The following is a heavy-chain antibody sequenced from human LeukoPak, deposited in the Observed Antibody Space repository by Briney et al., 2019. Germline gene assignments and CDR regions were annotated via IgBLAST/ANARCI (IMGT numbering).Heavy chain of an antibody. CDR1: GFTFDDYA. V-gene: IGHV3-9*01. D-gene: IGHD5-12*01. J-gene: IGHJ6*03. CDR2: ISWNSGSI. CDR3: ARDEIVATTKANYYYYMDV. Sequence: PGGSLRLSCAASGFTFDDYAMHWVRQAPGKGLEWVSGISWNSGSIGYADSVKGRFTISRDNAKNSLYLQMNSLRAEDTAVYYCARDEIVATTKANYYYYMDVWGKGTTVTISS.